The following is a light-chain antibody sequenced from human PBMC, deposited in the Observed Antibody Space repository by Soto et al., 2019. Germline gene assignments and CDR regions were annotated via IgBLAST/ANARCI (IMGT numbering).Light chain of an antibody. J-gene: IGLJ1*01. CDR1: GSDVGRYNY. Sequence: QSVLTQPRSVSGSPGQSVTISCTGTGSDVGRYNYVSWYKQHPGKAPKLVIYDVSERPSGVPDRFSGSKSGNTASLTISGLQAEDEADYYCSSYAGSYTYVFGSGTKVTVL. V-gene: IGLV2-11*01. CDR3: SSYAGSYTYV. CDR2: DVS.